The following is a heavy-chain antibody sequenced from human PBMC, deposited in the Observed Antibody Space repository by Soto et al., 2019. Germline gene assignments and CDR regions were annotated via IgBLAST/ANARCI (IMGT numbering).Heavy chain of an antibody. Sequence: GGSLRLSCAASGFTFSSYGMHWVRQAPGKGLEWVAVISYDGSNKYYADSVKGRFTISRDNSKNTLYLQMNSLRAEDTAVYYCGKTGSSAPYYYYYYGMDVWGQGTTVTAP. J-gene: IGHJ6*02. CDR2: ISYDGSNK. CDR1: GFTFSSYG. CDR3: GKTGSSAPYYYYYYGMDV. V-gene: IGHV3-30*18. D-gene: IGHD1-26*01.